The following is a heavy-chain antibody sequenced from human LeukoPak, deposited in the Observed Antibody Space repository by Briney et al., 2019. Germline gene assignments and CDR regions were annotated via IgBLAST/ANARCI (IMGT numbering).Heavy chain of an antibody. CDR1: GFSFSSYS. Sequence: GGSLRLSCTASGFSFSSYSMNWVRQAPGKGLEWVSCISSSSSSKNYADSVKGRFTISRDNDRNSLYLRMNSLRAEDTAVYYCARGSATVTTDLDDWGQGTLVIVSS. CDR2: ISSSSSSK. J-gene: IGHJ4*02. V-gene: IGHV3-21*06. CDR3: ARGSATVTTDLDD. D-gene: IGHD4-17*01.